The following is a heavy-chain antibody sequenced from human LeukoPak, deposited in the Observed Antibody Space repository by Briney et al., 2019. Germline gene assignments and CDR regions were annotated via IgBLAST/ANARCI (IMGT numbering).Heavy chain of an antibody. V-gene: IGHV3-33*01. CDR2: IWYDGSNK. D-gene: IGHD6-19*01. CDR1: GFTFSSYG. CDR3: ARGKQWLDYYYGMDV. Sequence: GGSLRLSCAASGFTFSSYGMHWVRQAPGKGLEWVAVIWYDGSNKYYADSVKGRLTISRDNSKNTLYLQMNSLRAEDTAVYYCARGKQWLDYYYGMDVWGQGTTVTVSS. J-gene: IGHJ6*02.